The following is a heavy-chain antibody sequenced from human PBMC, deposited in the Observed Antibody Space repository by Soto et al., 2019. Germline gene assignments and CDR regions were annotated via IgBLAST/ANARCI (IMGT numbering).Heavy chain of an antibody. D-gene: IGHD7-27*01. J-gene: IGHJ4*02. V-gene: IGHV1-2*02. CDR2: INPNSGDT. CDR3: ARDLTGDPNY. Sequence: QVQLVQSGAEVKKPGASVNVSCEASGYTFTGSSIHWVRQAPGQGLEWMGYINPNSGDTIFAQKFQGRVTMTRDTSISTAYMELSRVASDDMAVYYCARDLTGDPNYWGQGTLVTVSS. CDR1: GYTFTGSS.